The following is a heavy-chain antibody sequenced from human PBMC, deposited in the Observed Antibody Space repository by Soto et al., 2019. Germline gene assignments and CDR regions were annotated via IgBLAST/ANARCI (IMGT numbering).Heavy chain of an antibody. D-gene: IGHD6-19*01. CDR1: GFTFGDYA. Sequence: GGSLRLSCTASGFTFGDYAMSWFRQAPGKGLEWVGFIRSKAYGGTTEYAASVKGRFTISRDDSKSIAYLQMNSLKTEDTAVYYCTREFPGIAVAGKDYWGQGTLVTVSS. CDR2: IRSKAYGGTT. CDR3: TREFPGIAVAGKDY. V-gene: IGHV3-49*03. J-gene: IGHJ4*02.